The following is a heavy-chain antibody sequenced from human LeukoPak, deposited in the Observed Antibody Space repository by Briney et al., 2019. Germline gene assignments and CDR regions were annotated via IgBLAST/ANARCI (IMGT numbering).Heavy chain of an antibody. CDR3: ARDPYSSTWSYGMDV. CDR2: ISDSGGST. D-gene: IGHD6-6*01. Sequence: GGSLRLSCAASGFTFSSYAMSWVRQAPGKGLEWVSVISDSGGSTYYADSVKGRFTISRDNSKNTLYLQMDSLRAEDTAVYFCARDPYSSTWSYGMDVWGQGTTVTVSS. V-gene: IGHV3-23*01. CDR1: GFTFSSYA. J-gene: IGHJ6*02.